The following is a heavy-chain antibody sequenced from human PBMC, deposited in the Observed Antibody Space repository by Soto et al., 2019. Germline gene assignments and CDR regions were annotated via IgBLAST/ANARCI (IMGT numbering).Heavy chain of an antibody. V-gene: IGHV1-24*01. CDR3: ATFRIRVVVAATLDY. D-gene: IGHD2-15*01. CDR2: FDPEDGET. CDR1: GTPLPELS. Sequence: QVQLVQSGAEVKKPGASVKVSCKVSGTPLPELSFHWWRQPLGKGLGWMGGFDPEDGETIYAQKFQGRVTMTEDTSTDTAYMELSSLRSEDTAVYYCATFRIRVVVAATLDYWGQGTLVTVSS. J-gene: IGHJ4*02.